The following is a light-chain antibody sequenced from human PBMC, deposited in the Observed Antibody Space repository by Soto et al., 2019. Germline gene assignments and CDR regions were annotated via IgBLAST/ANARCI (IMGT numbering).Light chain of an antibody. CDR1: SSDVGGYNY. J-gene: IGLJ2*01. V-gene: IGLV2-14*01. CDR3: SSYTSSSTA. Sequence: QSVLTQPASVSGSPGQSITISCTGTSSDVGGYNYVSWYQQHPGKAPKLMIYDVSNRPSGVSNRFSGSKSGNTASLTISGRQAEDEADYYCSSYTSSSTAFGGGTKLTVL. CDR2: DVS.